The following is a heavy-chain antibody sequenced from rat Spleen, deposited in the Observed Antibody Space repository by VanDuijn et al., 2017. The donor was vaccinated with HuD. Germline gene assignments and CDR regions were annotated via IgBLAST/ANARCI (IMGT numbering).Heavy chain of an antibody. D-gene: IGHD1-4*01. CDR1: GFSLTNYH. CDR2: ISSGGST. V-gene: IGHV2S12*01. J-gene: IGHJ4*01. Sequence: QVQLKESGPGLVQPSQTLSLTCTVSGFSLTNYHVSWVRQPPGKGLEWIAAISSGGSTYYNSALKSRLSISRDTSKSQVFLKMNSLQTEDTAIYVCTGDHHSPGVMDAWGQGASVTVSS. CDR3: TGDHHSPGVMDA.